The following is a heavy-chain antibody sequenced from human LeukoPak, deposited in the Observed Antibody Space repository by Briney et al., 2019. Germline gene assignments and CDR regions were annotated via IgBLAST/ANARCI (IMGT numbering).Heavy chain of an antibody. Sequence: PSETLSLTCAVYGGSFSGYYWSWIRQPPEKGLEWIGEINHSGSTNYNPSLKSRVTISVYTSKNQFSLKLSSVTAADTAVYYCARAHYYDSSGYFVRHWFDPWGQGTLVTVSS. CDR1: GGSFSGYY. D-gene: IGHD3-22*01. J-gene: IGHJ5*02. CDR3: ARAHYYDSSGYFVRHWFDP. V-gene: IGHV4-34*01. CDR2: INHSGST.